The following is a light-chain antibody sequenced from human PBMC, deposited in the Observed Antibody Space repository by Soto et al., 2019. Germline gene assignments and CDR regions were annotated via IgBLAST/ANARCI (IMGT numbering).Light chain of an antibody. J-gene: IGKJ5*01. Sequence: DIVLTQFPATLSLSPGERATLSCRASQSVGTYLAWYQHKPGQAPRLLIYDVSKRAIGIPARFSGSGSGTDFALTISSLEPEDFAVYYCQQRSDWPPITFGQGTRLEIK. CDR1: QSVGTY. CDR2: DVS. CDR3: QQRSDWPPIT. V-gene: IGKV3-11*01.